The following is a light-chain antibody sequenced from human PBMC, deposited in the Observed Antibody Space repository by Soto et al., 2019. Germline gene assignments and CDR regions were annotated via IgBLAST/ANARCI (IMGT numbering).Light chain of an antibody. CDR1: SSDVGGYNF. CDR2: EVT. CDR3: SSYTSSSTMV. V-gene: IGLV2-14*01. J-gene: IGLJ2*01. Sequence: QSALTQPASVSGSPGQSITISCTGTSSDVGGYNFVSWYQHHPGKAPKLIIFEVTTRPSGVSNRFSGSKSGNTASLTISGLQAEDEADYYCSSYTSSSTMVFGGGTKLTVL.